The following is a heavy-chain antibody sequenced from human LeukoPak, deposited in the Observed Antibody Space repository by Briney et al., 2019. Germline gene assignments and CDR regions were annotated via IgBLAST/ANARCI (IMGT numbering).Heavy chain of an antibody. Sequence: PSETLSLTCTVSGGSISSYYWSWIRQPPGKGLQWIGYFYYSGSTNYNPSLKSRVTISVDTSNNQFSLKLSSVTAADTAVYYCARDHAVAGDPGPFDYWGQGTLVTVSS. V-gene: IGHV4-59*01. CDR3: ARDHAVAGDPGPFDY. D-gene: IGHD6-19*01. CDR2: FYYSGST. CDR1: GGSISSYY. J-gene: IGHJ4*02.